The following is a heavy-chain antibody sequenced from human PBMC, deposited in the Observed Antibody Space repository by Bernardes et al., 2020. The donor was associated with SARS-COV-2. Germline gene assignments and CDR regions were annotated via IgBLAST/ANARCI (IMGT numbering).Heavy chain of an antibody. J-gene: IGHJ3*02. V-gene: IGHV4-59*08. CDR2: IYYSGST. Sequence: SETLSLTCTVSGGSISSYYWSWIRQPPGKGLEWIGYIYYSGSTNYNPSLKSRVTISVDTSKNQFSLKLSSVAAADTAVYYCARHLAVAGPADAFDIWGQGTMVTVSS. D-gene: IGHD6-19*01. CDR1: GGSISSYY. CDR3: ARHLAVAGPADAFDI.